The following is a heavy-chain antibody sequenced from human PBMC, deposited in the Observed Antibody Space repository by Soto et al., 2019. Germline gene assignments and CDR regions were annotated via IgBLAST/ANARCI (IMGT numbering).Heavy chain of an antibody. CDR3: AKDGQGNFWSGLYYYYYYMDV. CDR2: ISYDGSNK. Sequence: PGGPLKLPFQPSGLPLVGNAIHGVARPPAKGLEGLLVISYDGSNKYYADSVKGRFTIPRDKSKHTLYLQMNSLRAEDTAVYYCAKDGQGNFWSGLYYYYYYMDVWGKGTTVTVSS. J-gene: IGHJ6*03. CDR1: GLPLVGNA. V-gene: IGHV3-30*18. D-gene: IGHD3-3*01.